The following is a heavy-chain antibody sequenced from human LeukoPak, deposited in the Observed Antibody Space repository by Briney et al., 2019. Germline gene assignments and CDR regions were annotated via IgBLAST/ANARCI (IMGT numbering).Heavy chain of an antibody. CDR3: ARRQCTSSSCYLDY. CDR1: GFTFNIFA. Sequence: GSLRLSCAASGFTFNIFAINWVRPAPGKGLEYVSAVSADGGSTYYANSVKGRFTISRDNSKNMLYLQMGSLRGDDMAVYYCARRQCTSSSCYLDYWGQGTLVTVSS. D-gene: IGHD2-2*01. J-gene: IGHJ4*02. CDR2: VSADGGST. V-gene: IGHV3-64*01.